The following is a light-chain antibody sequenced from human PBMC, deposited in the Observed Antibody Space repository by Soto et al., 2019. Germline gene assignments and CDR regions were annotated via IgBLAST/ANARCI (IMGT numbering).Light chain of an antibody. CDR2: DVS. CDR3: SSYTSSSTLYV. CDR1: SSDVGGYNY. V-gene: IGLV2-14*01. J-gene: IGLJ1*01. Sequence: QSVLTQPASVSGSPGQSITISCTGTSSDVGGYNYVSWYQQHPGKAPKLMIYDVSNRHSGVSNRFSGSKSGNTASLTISGLQAEDEADYYCSSYTSSSTLYVFGTGTKVTVL.